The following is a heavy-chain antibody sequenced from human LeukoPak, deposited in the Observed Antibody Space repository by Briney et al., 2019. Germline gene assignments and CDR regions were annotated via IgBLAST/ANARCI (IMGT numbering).Heavy chain of an antibody. CDR2: INPNSGGT. V-gene: IGHV1-2*04. J-gene: IGHJ4*02. CDR3: ARYNGYCSSTSCYHQLGFDY. D-gene: IGHD2-2*01. CDR1: GYTFTGYY. Sequence: ASVKVSRKASGYTFTGYYMHWVRQAPGQGLEWMGWINPNSGGTNYAQKFQGWVTMTRDTSISTAYMELSRLRSDDTAVYYCARYNGYCSSTSCYHQLGFDYWGQGTLVTVSS.